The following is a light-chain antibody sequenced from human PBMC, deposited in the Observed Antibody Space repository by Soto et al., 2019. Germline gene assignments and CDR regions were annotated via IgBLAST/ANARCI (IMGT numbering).Light chain of an antibody. Sequence: DVEISQSTSTLSASVGDRVTITCRASQSISSWLAWYQQKPGKAPKLLIYKASSLESGVPSRFSGSGSGTEFTLTISSLQPDDFAPDYCQQYNIYSTFGQGTKVDIK. J-gene: IGKJ1*01. CDR1: QSISSW. CDR2: KAS. V-gene: IGKV1-5*03. CDR3: QQYNIYST.